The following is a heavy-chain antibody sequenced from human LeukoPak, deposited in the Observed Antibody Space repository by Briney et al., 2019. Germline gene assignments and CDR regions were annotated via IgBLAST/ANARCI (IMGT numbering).Heavy chain of an antibody. CDR3: ARAGNNWSFDY. J-gene: IGHJ4*02. CDR2: IYYRGNT. CDR1: GASIRSYY. Sequence: ETLSLTCTVSGASIRSYYWSWIRQPPGKGLEWIGYIYYRGNTNYNPSLKSRVTMAVDTSKNQFSLKVSSVTAADTAVYYCARAGNNWSFDYWGQGTLVTVSS. D-gene: IGHD1-1*01. V-gene: IGHV4-59*01.